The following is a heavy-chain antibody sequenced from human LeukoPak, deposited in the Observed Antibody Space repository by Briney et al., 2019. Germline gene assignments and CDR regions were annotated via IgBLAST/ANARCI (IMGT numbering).Heavy chain of an antibody. J-gene: IGHJ4*02. CDR3: AKDACGGDCYSHFDY. CDR2: ISASGRST. D-gene: IGHD2-21*02. CDR1: GFTFRSYA. V-gene: IGHV3-23*01. Sequence: GASLRLSCAASGFTFRSYAMSWVRQAPGKGLEWVSAISASGRSTYYADSVKGRFTISRDNSKNTLYLQMNSLRAEDTAVYYCAKDACGGDCYSHFDYWGRGTLVTVSS.